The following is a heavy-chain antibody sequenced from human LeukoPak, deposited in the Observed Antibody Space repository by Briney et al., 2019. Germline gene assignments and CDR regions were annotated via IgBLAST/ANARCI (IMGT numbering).Heavy chain of an antibody. CDR3: ARDVTTVGPLDS. V-gene: IGHV1-69*04. CDR2: VIPILGKP. D-gene: IGHD4-23*01. CDR1: GDTFRNYA. J-gene: IGHJ4*02. Sequence: SVKVSCKASGDTFRNYAISWVRQAPGQGLEWMGRVIPILGKPTYAQRFQGRVTITADKPTTTVYMELSSLRSEDTAVYYCARDVTTVGPLDSWGQGTPVTVSS.